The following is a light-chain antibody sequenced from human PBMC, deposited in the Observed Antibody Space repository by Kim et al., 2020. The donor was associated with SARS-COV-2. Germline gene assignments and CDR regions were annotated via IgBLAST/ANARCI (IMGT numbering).Light chain of an antibody. CDR3: QQSDTTPYT. V-gene: IGKV1-39*01. CDR1: QDVTTY. CDR2: AAS. Sequence: DTQMTQSPSSLSASVGDRVTITCRASQDVTTYLNWYQHKPGKAPRLLIYAASSLQGGVPSRFSGSGSGTDFTLTISSLQPEDFATFYCQQSDTTPYTFGQGTKLEI. J-gene: IGKJ2*01.